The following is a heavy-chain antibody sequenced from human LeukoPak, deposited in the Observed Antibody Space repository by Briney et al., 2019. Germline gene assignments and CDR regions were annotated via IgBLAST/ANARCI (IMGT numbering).Heavy chain of an antibody. J-gene: IGHJ4*02. D-gene: IGHD3-10*01. Sequence: SETLSLTCAVYGESMIGHYWTWIRQPPGKRLEWNGEIHHSGGTNSNPSLKNRLTMSIDMSKNQFSLKLKSVTAADTAVYYCARATASGSGRAYDHWAQGNLVPVSS. CDR2: IHHSGGT. CDR1: GESMIGHY. V-gene: IGHV4-34*01. CDR3: ARATASGSGRAYDH.